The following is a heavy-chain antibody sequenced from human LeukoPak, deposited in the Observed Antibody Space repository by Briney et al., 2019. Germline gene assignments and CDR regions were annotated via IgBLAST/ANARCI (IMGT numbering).Heavy chain of an antibody. CDR3: ARYVERCYYYYGMDV. Sequence: GASVKVSCKASGYTFTSYDINWVRQATGQGLEWMGWMNPNSGNTGYAQRFQGRVTMTRNTSISTAYMELSSLRSEDTAVYYCARYVERCYYYYGMDVWGQGTTVTVSS. CDR2: MNPNSGNT. CDR1: GYTFTSYD. V-gene: IGHV1-8*01. D-gene: IGHD3-16*01. J-gene: IGHJ6*02.